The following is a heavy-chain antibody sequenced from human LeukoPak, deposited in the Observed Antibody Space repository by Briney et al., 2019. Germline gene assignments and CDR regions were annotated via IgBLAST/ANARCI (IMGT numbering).Heavy chain of an antibody. V-gene: IGHV4-39*07. Sequence: SETLSLTCTVSGGSISSSSYYWGWIRQPPGKGLEWIGSIYYSGSTYYNPSLKSRVTISVDTSKNQFSLKLSSVTAADTAVYYCARDTSRFLEWLLLYDAFDIWGQGTMVTVSS. CDR3: ARDTSRFLEWLLLYDAFDI. CDR1: GGSISSSSYY. J-gene: IGHJ3*02. CDR2: IYYSGST. D-gene: IGHD3-3*01.